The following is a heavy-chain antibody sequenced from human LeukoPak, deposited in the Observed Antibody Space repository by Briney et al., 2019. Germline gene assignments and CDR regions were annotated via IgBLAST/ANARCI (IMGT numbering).Heavy chain of an antibody. Sequence: PGGSLRLSCAASGDYSMHWVRQAPGEGLVWVSHINSDGSWTSYADSVKGRFTISKDNAKNTVYLQMNNLRAEDTAVYYCVSFYESYWGRGTLVTVSS. V-gene: IGHV3-74*01. D-gene: IGHD2-2*01. CDR3: VSFYESY. CDR2: INSDGSWT. CDR1: GDYS. J-gene: IGHJ4*02.